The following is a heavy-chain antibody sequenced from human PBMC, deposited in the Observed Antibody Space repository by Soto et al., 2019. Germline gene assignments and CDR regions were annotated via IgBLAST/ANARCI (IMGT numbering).Heavy chain of an antibody. J-gene: IGHJ4*02. CDR2: ISFDGSNK. CDR3: ANRIVGPNTADY. Sequence: QVQLVESGGGVVQPGRSLRLSCAASGFTFSIYAMHWVRQAPGKGLEWVAVISFDGSNKYYADSVKGRFTISRDNSQNTLYLQMNSLRAEDTAVYYCANRIVGPNTADYWGQGTLVTVSS. D-gene: IGHD1-26*01. CDR1: GFTFSIYA. V-gene: IGHV3-30*18.